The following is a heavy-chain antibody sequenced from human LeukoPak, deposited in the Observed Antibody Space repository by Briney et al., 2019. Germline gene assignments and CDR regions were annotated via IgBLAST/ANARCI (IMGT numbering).Heavy chain of an antibody. V-gene: IGHV3-23*01. D-gene: IGHD3-22*01. J-gene: IGHJ4*02. CDR1: GFTFSNYA. CDR2: ISGSGAST. Sequence: GGSLRLSCAASGFTFSNYAMSWVRQAPGKGLEWVSDISGSGASTHYADSVKGRFTISRDNSKNTLYLQMNSLRAEDTAVYYCAKSRARREESSGSIDSWGQGTLVTVSS. CDR3: AKSRARREESSGSIDS.